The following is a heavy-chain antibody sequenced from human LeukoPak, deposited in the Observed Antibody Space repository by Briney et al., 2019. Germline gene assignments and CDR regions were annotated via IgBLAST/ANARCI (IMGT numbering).Heavy chain of an antibody. D-gene: IGHD4-11*01. V-gene: IGHV3-23*01. Sequence: GGSLRLSCAASGFTFSSYAMSWVRQAPGKGLEWVSAISGGGGSTYYADSVKGRFTISRDNSKNTLYLQMNSLRAEDTAVYYCAKDFPMTTYYYYYGMDVWGQGTTVTVSS. CDR2: ISGGGGST. CDR1: GFTFSSYA. J-gene: IGHJ6*02. CDR3: AKDFPMTTYYYYYGMDV.